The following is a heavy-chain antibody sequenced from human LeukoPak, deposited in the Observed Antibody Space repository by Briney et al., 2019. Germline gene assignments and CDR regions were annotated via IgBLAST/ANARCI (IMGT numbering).Heavy chain of an antibody. D-gene: IGHD2-21*02. Sequence: SETLSLTCTVSGDSVTSGGYFWTWIRHHPGKGLEWNGYISNSGTISYNPSLKSRVSISVDTSNNQFSLSLSSVTAADTAVYYCARDVVVTSSPDAFDIWGQGTMVAVSS. CDR3: ARDVVVTSSPDAFDI. V-gene: IGHV4-31*03. CDR2: ISNSGTI. CDR1: GDSVTSGGYF. J-gene: IGHJ3*02.